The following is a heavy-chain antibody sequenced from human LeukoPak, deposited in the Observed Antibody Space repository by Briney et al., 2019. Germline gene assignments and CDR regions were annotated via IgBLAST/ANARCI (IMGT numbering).Heavy chain of an antibody. D-gene: IGHD6-13*01. CDR1: GYTFTGYY. CDR2: INPNSGGT. CDR3: AREGRASRIAAARGQWFDP. J-gene: IGHJ5*02. Sequence: ASVKVPCKASGYTFTGYYMHWVRQAPGQGLEWMGWINPNSGGTNYAQKFQGRVTMTRDTSISTAYMELSRLRSDDTAVYYSAREGRASRIAAARGQWFDPWGQGTLVTVSS. V-gene: IGHV1-2*02.